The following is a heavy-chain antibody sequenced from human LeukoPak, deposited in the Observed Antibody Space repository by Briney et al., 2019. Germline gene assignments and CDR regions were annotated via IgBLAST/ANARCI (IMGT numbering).Heavy chain of an antibody. V-gene: IGHV1-2*02. D-gene: IGHD3-3*02. CDR2: INPNSGGT. Sequence: ASVKVSCKASGYTFTGYYMHWVRQAPGQGLERMGWINPNSGGTNYAQKFQGRVTMTRDTSISTAYMELSRLRSDDTAVYYCARGINYYYYYMDVWGKGTTVTIAS. CDR3: ARGINYYYYYMDV. CDR1: GYTFTGYY. J-gene: IGHJ6*03.